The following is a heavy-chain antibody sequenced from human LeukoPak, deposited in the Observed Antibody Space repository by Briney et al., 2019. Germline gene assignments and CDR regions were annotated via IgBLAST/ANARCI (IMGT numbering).Heavy chain of an antibody. CDR1: GFTFSTSA. J-gene: IGHJ4*02. V-gene: IGHV3-73*01. Sequence: GTSLKLSCAASGFTFSTSAMHWVRQASGKGLEWVGRIRSKPNNYATAYAASVTGRFTISRDDSKNTAYLQMNSLKTEDTAVYYCTRHLSDYWGQGTLVTVSS. CDR2: IRSKPNNYAT. CDR3: TRHLSDY.